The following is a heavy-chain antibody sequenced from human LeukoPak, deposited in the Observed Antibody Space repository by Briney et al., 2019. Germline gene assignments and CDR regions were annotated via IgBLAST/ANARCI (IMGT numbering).Heavy chain of an antibody. CDR3: ARGSSSSTAGPLYYFDY. J-gene: IGHJ4*02. CDR2: IYHSGST. V-gene: IGHV4-4*02. CDR1: GGSISSSNW. D-gene: IGHD6-13*01. Sequence: SGTLSLTCAVSGGSISSSNWWSWVRQPPGKGLEWIGEIYHSGSTNYNPSLKSRVTISVDKSKNQFSLKLSSVTAADTAVYYCARGSSSSTAGPLYYFDYWGQGTLVTVSS.